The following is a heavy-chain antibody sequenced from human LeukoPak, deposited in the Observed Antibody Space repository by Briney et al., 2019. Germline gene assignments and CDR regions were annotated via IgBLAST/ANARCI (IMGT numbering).Heavy chain of an antibody. CDR1: GYTFTSYG. CDR2: MNPNSGNT. D-gene: IGHD3-22*01. Sequence: ASVKVSCKASGYTFTSYGINWVRQATGQGLGWMGWMNPNSGNTGYAQKFQGRVTMTRNTSISTAYMELSSLRSEDTAVYYCARGYYDSSGYYQTFDPWGQGTLVTVSS. CDR3: ARGYYDSSGYYQTFDP. J-gene: IGHJ5*02. V-gene: IGHV1-8*01.